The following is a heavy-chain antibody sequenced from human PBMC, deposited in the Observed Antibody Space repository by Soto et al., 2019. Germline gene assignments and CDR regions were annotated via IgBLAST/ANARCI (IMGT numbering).Heavy chain of an antibody. CDR2: MNPSSGTT. CDR3: ARASFMTFSIDY. CDR1: GYTFTSYD. V-gene: IGHV1-8*01. Sequence: ASVKVSCKASGYTFTSYDINWVRQATGQGLEWMGWMNPSSGTTDYAQKFQGRVTMTADASTSTAYMELSSLRSEDTAVYYCARASFMTFSIDYWGQGTLVTVSS. D-gene: IGHD3-16*01. J-gene: IGHJ4*02.